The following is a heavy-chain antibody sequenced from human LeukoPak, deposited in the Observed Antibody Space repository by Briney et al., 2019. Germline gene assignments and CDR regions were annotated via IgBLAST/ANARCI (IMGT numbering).Heavy chain of an antibody. V-gene: IGHV1-2*02. J-gene: IGHJ4*02. CDR1: GYTFTGYY. CDR2: INPNSSGT. CDR3: ARGRRGFDY. Sequence: ASVKVSCKASGYTFTGYYMHWVRQAPGQGLEWMGWINPNSSGTNYAQKFQGRVTMTRDPSISTACLGLSRLRSDDTAVYDCARGRRGFDYWGQGTLVTVSS.